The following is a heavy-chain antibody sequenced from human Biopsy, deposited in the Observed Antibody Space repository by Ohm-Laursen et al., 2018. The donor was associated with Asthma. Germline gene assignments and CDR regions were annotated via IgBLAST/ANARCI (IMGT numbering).Heavy chain of an antibody. D-gene: IGHD6-19*01. CDR1: GASIKTDDHY. J-gene: IGHJ5*02. V-gene: IGHV4-30-4*01. CDR2: IHYSGST. Sequence: TLSLTCTVSGASIKTDDHYWSWLRRPPGKGLEWFGFIHYSGSTSYNPSLKGGVTISVDTSKNQFSLKLSSVTAADTAVYYCARASVAASSNWFDPWGQGALVTVSS. CDR3: ARASVAASSNWFDP.